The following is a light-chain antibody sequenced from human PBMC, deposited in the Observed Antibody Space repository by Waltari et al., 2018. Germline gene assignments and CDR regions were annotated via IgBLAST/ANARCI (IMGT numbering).Light chain of an antibody. CDR1: QTISSY. V-gene: IGKV1-39*01. CDR2: AAS. Sequence: DIQMTQSPSSLSASVGDRVTITCRASQTISSYLNWFQLKPGKAPKLLVYAASSLNSGVPSRFSGSGSGTDFTLTISSLQPEDFATYYCQQTSSTPLTFGGGTKVEIK. CDR3: QQTSSTPLT. J-gene: IGKJ4*01.